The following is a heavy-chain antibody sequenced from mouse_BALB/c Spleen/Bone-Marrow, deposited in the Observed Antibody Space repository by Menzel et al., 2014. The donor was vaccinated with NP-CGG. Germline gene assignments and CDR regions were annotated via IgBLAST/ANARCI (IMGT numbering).Heavy chain of an antibody. J-gene: IGHJ2*01. V-gene: IGHV1S81*02. CDR1: GYTFTSYW. Sequence: QVQLQQSGAELVKPGASVKLSCKASGYTFTSYWMHWVKQRPGQGLEWIGEINPSNGRTNYNEKFKSKATLTVDKSSSTAYMQLSSLTSEDSAVYYCARWGFDYWGQGTTLTVPS. CDR2: INPSNGRT. CDR3: ARWGFDY.